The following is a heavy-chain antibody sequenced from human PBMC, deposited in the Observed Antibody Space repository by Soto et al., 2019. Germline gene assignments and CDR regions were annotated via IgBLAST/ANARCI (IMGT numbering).Heavy chain of an antibody. CDR2: IGSSSSYR. Sequence: EVQLVESGGGLVKPGGSLRLSCEASGFTFSSYVMNWVRQAPGKGLEWVSSIGSSSSYRYYADSVKGRFTISRDNAQNSLYLQMDSLRAEDTAVYYCASPKGGAFDICGQGTMVTVSS. CDR1: GFTFSSYV. V-gene: IGHV3-21*01. CDR3: ASPKGGAFDI. D-gene: IGHD3-16*01. J-gene: IGHJ3*02.